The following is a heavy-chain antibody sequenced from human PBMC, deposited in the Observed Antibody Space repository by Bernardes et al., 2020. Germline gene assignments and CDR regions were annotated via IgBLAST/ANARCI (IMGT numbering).Heavy chain of an antibody. Sequence: SETLSLTCTVSGGSISSSNYYWGCIRQPPGKGLEWIGSIYYSGSTYYNPSLKSRVTTSVDTSKNQFSLMLSSVTAADTAVYYCARQGALLNWFDPWGQGTLVTVSS. J-gene: IGHJ5*02. CDR2: IYYSGST. D-gene: IGHD2-21*01. CDR1: GGSISSSNYY. CDR3: ARQGALLNWFDP. V-gene: IGHV4-39*01.